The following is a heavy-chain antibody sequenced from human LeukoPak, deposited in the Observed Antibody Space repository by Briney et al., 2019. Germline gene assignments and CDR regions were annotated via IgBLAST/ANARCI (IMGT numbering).Heavy chain of an antibody. V-gene: IGHV4-34*01. Sequence: TPSETLSLTCAVYGGSFSGYYWSWIRQPPGKGLEWIGEINHSGSTNYNPSLKSRVTISVDTSKNQFSLKLSSVTAADTAVYYCAREYGYDSSGYYYRNGFDIWGQGTMVTVSS. CDR2: INHSGST. CDR1: GGSFSGYY. J-gene: IGHJ3*02. CDR3: AREYGYDSSGYYYRNGFDI. D-gene: IGHD3-22*01.